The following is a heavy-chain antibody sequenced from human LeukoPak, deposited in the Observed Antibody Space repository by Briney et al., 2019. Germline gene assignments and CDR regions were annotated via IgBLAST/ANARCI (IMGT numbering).Heavy chain of an antibody. CDR2: ISGSGGST. CDR1: GFTFSSYA. J-gene: IGHJ4*02. D-gene: IGHD3-10*01. CDR3: AKHDRGSGSPYYFDY. V-gene: IGHV3-23*01. Sequence: GSLRLSCAASGFTFSSYAMSWVRQAPGKGLEWVSAISGSGGSTYYADSVKGRFTISRDNSKNTLYLQMNSLRAEDTAVYYCAKHDRGSGSPYYFDYWGQGTLVTVSS.